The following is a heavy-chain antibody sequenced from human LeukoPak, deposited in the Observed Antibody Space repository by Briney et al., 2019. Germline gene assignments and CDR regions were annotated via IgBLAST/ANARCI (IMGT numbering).Heavy chain of an antibody. D-gene: IGHD3-3*01. CDR2: MNPNSGNT. CDR1: GYTFTSYD. J-gene: IGHJ6*02. Sequence: GAPVKVSCKASGYTFTSYDINWVRQATGQGLEWMGWMNPNSGNTGYAQKFQGRVTMTRNTSISTAYMELSSLRSEDTAVYYCARAPYYDFWSGYYGMDVWGQGTTATVSS. V-gene: IGHV1-8*01. CDR3: ARAPYYDFWSGYYGMDV.